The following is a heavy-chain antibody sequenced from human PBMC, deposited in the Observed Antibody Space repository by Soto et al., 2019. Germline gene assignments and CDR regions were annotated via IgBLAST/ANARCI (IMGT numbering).Heavy chain of an antibody. V-gene: IGHV3-72*01. CDR1: GFTFSDHY. D-gene: IGHD1-1*01. J-gene: IGHJ4*02. CDR3: ARDLGRVPLAY. CDR2: TRNKANSYTT. Sequence: EVQLVESGGGLVQPGRSLRLSCAASGFTFSDHYMDWVRQAPGKGLEWVGRTRNKANSYTTEYAASVKGRFTISRDDSKNSLYLQMNSLKTEDTAVYYCARDLGRVPLAYWGQGTLVTVSS.